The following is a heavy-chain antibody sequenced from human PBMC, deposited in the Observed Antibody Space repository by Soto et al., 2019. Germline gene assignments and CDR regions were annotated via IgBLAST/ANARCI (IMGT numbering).Heavy chain of an antibody. J-gene: IGHJ4*01. CDR1: GCTSSSYL. D-gene: IGHD3-16*02. CDR3: AREGSSGSHRRSFFDC. V-gene: IGHV3-74*01. Sequence: LRLACAVAGCTSSSYLMHWVRQAPGKGLVWVSRINTDGTTTTYADSVKGRFTISRDNAKNTLYLQMNSLRAEDTAVYYCAREGSSGSHRRSFFDCWGQGTLVTVSS. CDR2: INTDGTTT.